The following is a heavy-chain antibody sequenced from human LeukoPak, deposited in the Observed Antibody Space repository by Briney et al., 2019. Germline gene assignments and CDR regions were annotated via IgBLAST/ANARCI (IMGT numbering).Heavy chain of an antibody. V-gene: IGHV4-34*01. D-gene: IGHD6-13*01. CDR3: ARATGIAAAGPHYYFDY. J-gene: IGHJ4*02. CDR2: INHSGST. Sequence: SETLSLTCAVYGGSYSGYYWSWIRQPPGKGLEWIGEINHSGSTNYNPSLKSRVTISVDTSKNQFSLKLSSVTAADTAVYYCARATGIAAAGPHYYFDYWGQGTLVTVSS. CDR1: GGSYSGYY.